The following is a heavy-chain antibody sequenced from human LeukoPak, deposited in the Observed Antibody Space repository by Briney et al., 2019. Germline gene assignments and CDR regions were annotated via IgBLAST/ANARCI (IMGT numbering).Heavy chain of an antibody. CDR1: GGSISSSSYY. D-gene: IGHD3-16*02. J-gene: IGHJ4*02. Sequence: SETLSLTCTVSGGSISSSSYYWGWIRQPPGKGLEWIGSIYYSGSTYYNPSLKSRVTISVDTSKNQFSLKLSSVTAADTAVYYCATYANYYDYVWGSYRSIDYWGQGTLVTVSS. V-gene: IGHV4-39*07. CDR3: ATYANYYDYVWGSYRSIDY. CDR2: IYYSGST.